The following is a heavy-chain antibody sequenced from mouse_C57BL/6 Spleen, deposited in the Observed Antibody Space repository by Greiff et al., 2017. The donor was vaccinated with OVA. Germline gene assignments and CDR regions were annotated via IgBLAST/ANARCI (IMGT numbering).Heavy chain of an antibody. CDR1: GYAFSSSW. CDR2: IYPGDGDT. V-gene: IGHV1-82*01. Sequence: QVQLKESGPELVKPGASVKISCKASGYAFSSSWMNWVKQRPGKGLEWIGRIYPGDGDTNYNGKFKGKATLTADKSSSTAYMQLSSLTSEDSAVYFCARSGLLDYWGQGTTLTVSS. D-gene: IGHD2-4*01. CDR3: ARSGLLDY. J-gene: IGHJ2*01.